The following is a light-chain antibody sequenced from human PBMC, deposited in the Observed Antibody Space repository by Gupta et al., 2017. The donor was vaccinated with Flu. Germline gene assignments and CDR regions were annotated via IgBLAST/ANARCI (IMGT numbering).Light chain of an antibody. CDR2: GAS. CDR3: QQHNNWPYT. Sequence: ITMTQSPATLSVSPGERATLSCWASQSVSSNLAWYHQQPGQAPRLLIYGASTRATGSPARFSGSGSGTEFTLSISSLQSEDFAVYYCQQHNNWPYTFGQGTKLEIK. CDR1: QSVSSN. V-gene: IGKV3-15*01. J-gene: IGKJ2*01.